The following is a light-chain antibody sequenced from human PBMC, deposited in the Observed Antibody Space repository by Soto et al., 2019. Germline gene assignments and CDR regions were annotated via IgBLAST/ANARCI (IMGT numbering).Light chain of an antibody. J-gene: IGKJ1*01. Sequence: VIWMSPSPSLPSASTGNRVTNSCRMSQGISSYLAWYQQKPGKAPELLIYAASNRAAGVPARFSGSWSGTEFTLTISSLQPDDIATYYCQQCHRYLTFGQGTKVDIK. CDR2: AAS. V-gene: IGKV1D-8*03. CDR3: QQCHRYLT. CDR1: QGISSY.